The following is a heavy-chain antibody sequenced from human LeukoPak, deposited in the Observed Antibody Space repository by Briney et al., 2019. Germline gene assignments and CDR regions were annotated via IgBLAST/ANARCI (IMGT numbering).Heavy chain of an antibody. CDR1: GGSISSYY. CDR2: ISYTGST. J-gene: IGHJ3*02. D-gene: IGHD4-23*01. Sequence: PSETLSLICSVSGGSISSYYWNWIRQPPGKGLEWIGYISYTGSTNYNPSLKGRATISVDTSKNQFSLKLSSVTAADTAIYHCARADLYGGNPFDAFDIWGQGTMVTVSS. CDR3: ARADLYGGNPFDAFDI. V-gene: IGHV4-59*08.